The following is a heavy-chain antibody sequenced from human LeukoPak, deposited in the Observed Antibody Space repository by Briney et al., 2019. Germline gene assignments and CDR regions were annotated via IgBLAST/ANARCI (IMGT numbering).Heavy chain of an antibody. V-gene: IGHV1-46*01. J-gene: IGHJ4*02. CDR1: GYTFTNYY. CDR2: INPSGGST. Sequence: ASVKVSCRASGYTFTNYYMHWVRQAPGQGLEWMGMINPSGGSTTYAQKFQDRVTMARDMSTSTVYMELSSLRSEDTAVYYCARNRWLDCWGQGTLVTVPS. CDR3: ARNRWLDC. D-gene: IGHD5-24*01.